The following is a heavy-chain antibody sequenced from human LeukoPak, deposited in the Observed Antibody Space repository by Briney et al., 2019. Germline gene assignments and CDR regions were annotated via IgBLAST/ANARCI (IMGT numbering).Heavy chain of an antibody. CDR1: GFTFSDYY. CDR3: ARPRGSSTSLNYYYGMDV. V-gene: IGHV3-11*01. D-gene: IGHD2-2*01. Sequence: GGSLRLSCAASGFTFSDYYMSWIRQAPGKELERVSYISSSGSTIYYADSVKGRFTISRDNAKNSLYLQMNSLRVEDTAVYYCARPRGSSTSLNYYYGMDVWGQGTTVTVSS. CDR2: ISSSGSTI. J-gene: IGHJ6*02.